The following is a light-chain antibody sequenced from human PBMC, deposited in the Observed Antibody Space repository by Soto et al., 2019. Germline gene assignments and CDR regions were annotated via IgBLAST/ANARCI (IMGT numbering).Light chain of an antibody. CDR1: SSDVGSYNL. CDR3: CSYAGSSTSMV. Sequence: QSALTQPASVSGSPGQSITISCTGTSSDVGSYNLVSWYQQHPGKAPKLMIYAVSKRPSGVSNRFSGSKSGNTASLTISGLQAEDEADYYCCSYAGSSTSMVFGGGTKVTV. CDR2: AVS. V-gene: IGLV2-23*02. J-gene: IGLJ2*01.